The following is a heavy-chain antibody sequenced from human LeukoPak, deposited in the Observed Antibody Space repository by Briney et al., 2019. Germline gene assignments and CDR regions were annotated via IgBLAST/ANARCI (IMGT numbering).Heavy chain of an antibody. CDR2: ISYDGSNK. Sequence: GGSLRLSCAASGFTFSSYAMHWVRQAPGKGLEWVAVISYDGSNKYYADSVKGRFTISRDNSKNTLYLQMNSLRAEDTAVYYCARVYRTVTTSALRYGMDVWGQGTTVTVSS. CDR1: GFTFSSYA. J-gene: IGHJ6*02. V-gene: IGHV3-30-3*01. D-gene: IGHD4-17*01. CDR3: ARVYRTVTTSALRYGMDV.